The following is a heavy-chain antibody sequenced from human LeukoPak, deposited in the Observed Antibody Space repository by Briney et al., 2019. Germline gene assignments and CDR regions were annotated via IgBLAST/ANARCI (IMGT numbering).Heavy chain of an antibody. D-gene: IGHD1-1*01. CDR1: GGSISSNNW. CDR3: ARVNINNWHSCDY. Sequence: SGTLSLPCAVSGGSISSNNWWGWVRQPPGKGLEWIGEIYHSGSPNYSPSLKSRVTISVDKSRNHFSLNLSSVTAADTAVYYCARVNINNWHSCDYWGQGTLVTVSS. J-gene: IGHJ4*02. CDR2: IYHSGSP. V-gene: IGHV4-4*02.